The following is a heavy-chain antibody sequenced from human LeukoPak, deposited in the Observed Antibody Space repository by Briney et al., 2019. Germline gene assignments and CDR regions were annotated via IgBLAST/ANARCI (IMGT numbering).Heavy chain of an antibody. J-gene: IGHJ4*02. CDR2: ISWNSGSI. CDR3: AKGVYVWGSLYFDY. V-gene: IGHV3-9*01. D-gene: IGHD3-16*01. CDR1: GFTFSSYA. Sequence: GGSLRLSCAASGFTFSSYAMSWVRQAPGKGLEWVSGISWNSGSIGYADSVKGRFTISRDNAKNSLYLQMNSLRAEDTALYYCAKGVYVWGSLYFDYWGQGTLVTVSS.